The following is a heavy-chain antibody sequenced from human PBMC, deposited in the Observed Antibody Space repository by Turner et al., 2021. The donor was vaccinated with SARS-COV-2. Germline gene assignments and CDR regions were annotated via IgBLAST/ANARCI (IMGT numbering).Heavy chain of an antibody. V-gene: IGHV3-23*01. Sequence: EVQLLESGGGLIQPGASLRLSCAVSGFSFSSHAMSGVRQAPGKGLEWVSSISGNGDSTYYADSVKGRFTISRDNSKNTLYLQMHSLRAEDTAVYYCAKDLAAYYDSSGYYSYYYGVDVWGQGTTVTVSS. CDR3: AKDLAAYYDSSGYYSYYYGVDV. CDR2: ISGNGDST. CDR1: GFSFSSHA. D-gene: IGHD3-22*01. J-gene: IGHJ6*02.